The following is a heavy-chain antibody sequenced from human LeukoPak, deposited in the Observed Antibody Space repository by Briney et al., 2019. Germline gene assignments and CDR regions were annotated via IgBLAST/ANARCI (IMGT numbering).Heavy chain of an antibody. D-gene: IGHD2-15*01. V-gene: IGHV4-59*01. CDR2: FYYSGST. J-gene: IGHJ4*02. CDR1: GGSISGYY. Sequence: SETLSLTCTVSGGSISGYYWSWIRQPPGKGLEWIAYFYYSGSTNYNTSLRSRVTVSVDTSKNQFSLKLSSVTAADTAVYYCARDVGGGPFFDYWGQGILVTVSS. CDR3: ARDVGGGPFFDY.